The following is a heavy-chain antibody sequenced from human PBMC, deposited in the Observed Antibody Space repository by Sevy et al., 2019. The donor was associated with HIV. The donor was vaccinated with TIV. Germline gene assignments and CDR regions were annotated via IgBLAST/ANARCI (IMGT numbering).Heavy chain of an antibody. CDR2: IDSGGLT. V-gene: IGHV3-23*01. Sequence: GGSLRLSCGASGFSFSNNAMNWVRQAPGKGPEWVSGIDSGGLTYYADSVKGRFTISRDNSMEILFLQMNSLRPDDTAVYYCATGDTAMITDLDYRGQGTLVTVSS. CDR1: GFSFSNNA. CDR3: ATGDTAMITDLDY. D-gene: IGHD5-18*01. J-gene: IGHJ4*02.